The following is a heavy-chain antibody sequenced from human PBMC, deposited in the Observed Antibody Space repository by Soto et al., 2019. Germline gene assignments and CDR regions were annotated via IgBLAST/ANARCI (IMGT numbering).Heavy chain of an antibody. CDR1: GGSISSSSYY. D-gene: IGHD3-22*01. V-gene: IGHV4-39*01. CDR3: ARHLADSSGYHRAFDI. Sequence: QLQLQESGPGLVKPSETLSLTCTVSGGSISSSSYYWGWIRQPPGKGLEWIGSIYYSGSTYYNPSLKSRVTISVDTSKNQFSLKLSSVTVADTAVYYCARHLADSSGYHRAFDIWGQGTMVTVSS. CDR2: IYYSGST. J-gene: IGHJ3*02.